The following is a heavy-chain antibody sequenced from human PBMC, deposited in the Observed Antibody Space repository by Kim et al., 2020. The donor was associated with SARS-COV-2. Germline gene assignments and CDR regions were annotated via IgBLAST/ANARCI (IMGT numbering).Heavy chain of an antibody. D-gene: IGHD3-16*01. J-gene: IGHJ3*01. CDR2: T. CDR3: TRRGGSDAFDV. V-gene: IGHV3-73*01. Sequence: TAYAPAVNGRVTVSRDDSKTTAYLHMKSLKTEDTAVYYCTRRGGSDAFDVWGRGTTVIVSA.